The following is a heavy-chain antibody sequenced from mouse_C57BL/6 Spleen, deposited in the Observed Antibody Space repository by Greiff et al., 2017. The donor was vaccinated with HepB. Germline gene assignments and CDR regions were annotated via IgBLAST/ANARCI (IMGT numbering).Heavy chain of an antibody. Sequence: VQLQQSGPELVKPGASVKLSCKASGYTFTSYWMHWVKQRPGQGLEWIGNINPSNGGTNYNEKFKSKATLTVDKSSSTAYMQLSSLTSEDAAVYDWARGIGDYEYDRSALDYWGQGTSVTVSA. CDR2: INPSNGGT. CDR3: ARGIGDYEYDRSALDY. V-gene: IGHV1-53*01. J-gene: IGHJ4*01. D-gene: IGHD2-4*01. CDR1: GYTFTSYW.